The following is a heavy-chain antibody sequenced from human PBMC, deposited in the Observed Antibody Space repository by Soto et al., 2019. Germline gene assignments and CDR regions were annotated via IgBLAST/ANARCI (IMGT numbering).Heavy chain of an antibody. CDR1: GYTFTNYY. J-gene: IGHJ4*02. CDR3: ARDFSGPMDY. D-gene: IGHD3-10*01. CDR2: IYPSGGST. Sequence: ASVKVSCKASGYTFTNYYMHWVRQAPGQGLEWMGIIYPSGGSTRNAQKFQGRVTTTRDTSTSTVYMELSSLRSEDTAVYYCARDFSGPMDYWGRGPLVTVSS. V-gene: IGHV1-46*01.